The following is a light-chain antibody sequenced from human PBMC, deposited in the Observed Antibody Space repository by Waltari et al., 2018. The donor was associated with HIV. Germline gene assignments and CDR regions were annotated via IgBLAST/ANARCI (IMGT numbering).Light chain of an antibody. CDR1: SSNFGRKA. Sequence: QSALTQPPSASGTPGQRVTIPCSGSSSNFGRKAVYWYQKFPGSAPQLVIYRDNQRPPGVSDRFSGSKSGAAASLAISGLRSEDEADFYCSTWDDSLKDVLFGGGTKLTVL. J-gene: IGLJ2*01. CDR3: STWDDSLKDVL. CDR2: RDN. V-gene: IGLV1-47*01.